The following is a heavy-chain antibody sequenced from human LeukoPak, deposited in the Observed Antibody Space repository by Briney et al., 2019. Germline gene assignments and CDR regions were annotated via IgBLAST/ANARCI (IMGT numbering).Heavy chain of an antibody. Sequence: PSETLSLTCAVYGGSFSGYYWSWIRQPPGKGLEWIGEINHSGSTNYNPSLKSRVTISVDTSKNQFSLKLSSVTAADTAVYYCARGYSGDPDDAFDIWGQGTMVTVSS. J-gene: IGHJ3*02. CDR3: ARGYSGDPDDAFDI. D-gene: IGHD4-11*01. CDR1: GGSFSGYY. V-gene: IGHV4-34*01. CDR2: INHSGST.